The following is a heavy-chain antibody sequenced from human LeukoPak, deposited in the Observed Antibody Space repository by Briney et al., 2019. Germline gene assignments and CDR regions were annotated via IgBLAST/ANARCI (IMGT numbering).Heavy chain of an antibody. J-gene: IGHJ6*02. CDR3: AKDTYYDILTGRSLVVDV. Sequence: QPGRSLRLSCAASGFTFDDYAMHWVRHAPGKGLEWVSGISWNSGSIGYADSVKGRFTISRDNAKNSLYLQMNSLRAEDTALYYCAKDTYYDILTGRSLVVDVWGQGTTVTVSS. V-gene: IGHV3-9*01. CDR1: GFTFDDYA. D-gene: IGHD3-9*01. CDR2: ISWNSGSI.